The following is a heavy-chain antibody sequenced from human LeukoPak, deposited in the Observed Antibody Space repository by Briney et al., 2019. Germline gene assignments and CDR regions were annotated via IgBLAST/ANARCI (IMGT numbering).Heavy chain of an antibody. D-gene: IGHD5-12*01. CDR1: GGSFSGYY. Sequence: SETLSLTCAVYGGSFSGYYWSWIRQPPGKGLEWIWEINHSGSTNYNPSLKSRVTISVDTSKNQFSLKLSSVTAADTAVYYCARYLAGGYSFDYWGQGTLVTVSS. V-gene: IGHV4-34*01. J-gene: IGHJ4*02. CDR3: ARYLAGGYSFDY. CDR2: INHSGST.